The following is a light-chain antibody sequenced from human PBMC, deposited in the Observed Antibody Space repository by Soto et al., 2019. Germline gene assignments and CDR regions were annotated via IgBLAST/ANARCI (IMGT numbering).Light chain of an antibody. J-gene: IGKJ4*01. CDR3: QKYHRGFLT. Sequence: DIQMTQSPSSLSASVGDRVTITCRASQGISNDLAWYQQTPGNVPKLLIYAASTLQSGVPSRFSGSGSGTDFTLTISSLQPEDVATYYCQKYHRGFLTFGGGPRWRSN. V-gene: IGKV1-27*01. CDR2: AAS. CDR1: QGISND.